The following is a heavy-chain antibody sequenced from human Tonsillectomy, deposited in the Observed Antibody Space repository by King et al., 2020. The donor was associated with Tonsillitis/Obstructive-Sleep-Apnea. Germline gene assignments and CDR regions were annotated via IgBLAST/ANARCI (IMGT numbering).Heavy chain of an antibody. Sequence: VQLVESGGGLVQPGGSLRLSCAASGFTFSSYAMSWVRQAPGKGLEWVSAISGSGGSTYYADSVKGRFTISRDNSKKTLYLQMNSLRAEDTAVYYCAKDGPVYYYDSSGPADDAFDIWGQGTMVTVSS. CDR2: ISGSGGST. CDR1: GFTFSSYA. D-gene: IGHD3-22*01. V-gene: IGHV3-23*04. CDR3: AKDGPVYYYDSSGPADDAFDI. J-gene: IGHJ3*02.